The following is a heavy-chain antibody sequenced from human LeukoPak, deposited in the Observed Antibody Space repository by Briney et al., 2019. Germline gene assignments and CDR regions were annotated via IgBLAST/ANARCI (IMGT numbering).Heavy chain of an antibody. J-gene: IGHJ4*02. CDR1: GGSIRNSNYY. V-gene: IGHV4-39*01. CDR3: ARQLIGARVDN. D-gene: IGHD6-6*01. CDR2: IYYSGDT. Sequence: PSETLPLTCTVSGGSIRNSNYYWGWIRQPPGEGLEWIGSIYYSGDTYYNPSLKSPVTISVDTSRNQFSLKLSPVTAADTAVYYCARQLIGARVDNWGQGTLVTVSS.